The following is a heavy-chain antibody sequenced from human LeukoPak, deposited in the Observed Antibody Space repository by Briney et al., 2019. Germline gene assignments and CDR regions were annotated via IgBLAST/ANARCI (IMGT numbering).Heavy chain of an antibody. CDR2: IWYDGSNK. J-gene: IGHJ4*02. D-gene: IGHD3-10*01. CDR3: ARDTAYGSGSCDY. Sequence: GGSLRLSCAASGFTFSSYGMHWVRRAPGKGLEWVAVIWYDGSNKYYADSVKGRFTISRDNSKNTLYLQMNSLRAEDTAVYYCARDTAYGSGSCDYWGQGTLVTVSS. CDR1: GFTFSSYG. V-gene: IGHV3-33*01.